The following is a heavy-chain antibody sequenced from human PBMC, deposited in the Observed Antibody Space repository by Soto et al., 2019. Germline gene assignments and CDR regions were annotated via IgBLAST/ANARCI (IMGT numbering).Heavy chain of an antibody. CDR2: IWYDGSNK. CDR3: ARDAVYSSSQSFFDY. D-gene: IGHD6-13*01. Sequence: GESLKISCAASGFTFSSYGMHWVRQAPGKGLEWVAVIWYDGSNKYYADSVKGRFTISRDNSKNTLYLQMNSLRAEDTAVYYCARDAVYSSSQSFFDYWGQGTLVTVSS. J-gene: IGHJ4*02. V-gene: IGHV3-33*01. CDR1: GFTFSSYG.